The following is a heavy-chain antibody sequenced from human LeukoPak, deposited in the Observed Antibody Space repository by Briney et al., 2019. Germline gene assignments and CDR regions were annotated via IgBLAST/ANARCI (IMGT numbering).Heavy chain of an antibody. CDR3: ARGTMTTVTYYFDY. Sequence: KTSETLSLTCAVYGGSFSGYYWSWIRQPPGNGLEWIGEINHSGSTNYNPSLKSRVTISVDTSKNQFSLKLSSVTAADTAVYYCARGTMTTVTYYFDYWGQGTLVTVSS. V-gene: IGHV4-34*01. CDR2: INHSGST. D-gene: IGHD4-17*01. J-gene: IGHJ4*02. CDR1: GGSFSGYY.